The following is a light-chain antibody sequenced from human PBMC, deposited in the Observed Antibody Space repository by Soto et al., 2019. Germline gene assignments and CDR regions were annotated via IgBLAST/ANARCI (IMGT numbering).Light chain of an antibody. J-gene: IGKJ1*01. CDR3: QQYGGSSWT. Sequence: IVLTQSPGTLSLSPGERAALSCRASQSVSSSSLAWYQQKPGQAPKLLIYGASSRATGIPDRFSGSGSGTDFTLTISRLEPEDFAVYYCQQYGGSSWTFGQGTKVDIK. CDR2: GAS. V-gene: IGKV3-20*01. CDR1: QSVSSSS.